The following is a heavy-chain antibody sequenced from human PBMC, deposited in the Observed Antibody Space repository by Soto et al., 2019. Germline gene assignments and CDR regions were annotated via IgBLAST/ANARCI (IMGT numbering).Heavy chain of an antibody. Sequence: GGSLRLSCASSGFTFSSYAMSLVRQAPGKGLEWVSVISGGGTGTYYADSVKGRFTISRDSSKNTLYLQMNSLRAEDTAVYYCAKERFYGSGTTAYYGMDVWGQGTTVTVSS. D-gene: IGHD3-10*01. CDR2: ISGGGTGT. CDR1: GFTFSSYA. J-gene: IGHJ6*02. V-gene: IGHV3-23*01. CDR3: AKERFYGSGTTAYYGMDV.